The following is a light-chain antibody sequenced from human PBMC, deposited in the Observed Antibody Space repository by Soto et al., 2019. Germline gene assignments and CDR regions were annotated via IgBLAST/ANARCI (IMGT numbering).Light chain of an antibody. Sequence: SYELTQPPSVSVAPGKTARITCGGNNIGSKSVHWYQQKPGQAPLLVIYYDSDRPSGIPERFSGSNSGKTATLTISRVEAGDEADYYCQVWDSSSDLVVFGGGTKLTVL. J-gene: IGLJ2*01. CDR3: QVWDSSSDLVV. CDR2: YDS. CDR1: NIGSKS. V-gene: IGLV3-21*04.